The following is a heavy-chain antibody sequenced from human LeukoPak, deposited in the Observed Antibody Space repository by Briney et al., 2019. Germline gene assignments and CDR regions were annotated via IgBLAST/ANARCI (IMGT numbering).Heavy chain of an antibody. J-gene: IGHJ4*02. CDR1: GFTFSSYA. D-gene: IGHD5-12*01. CDR2: ISYDGRNK. CDR3: ARRSSGYDYFDIDY. V-gene: IGHV3-30*04. Sequence: GGSLRLSSAASGFTFSSYAMHWVRQAPGKGLEWVAVISYDGRNKYYADSVKGRFTISRDNSKNTLSLQMNSLRAEDTAVYYCARRSSGYDYFDIDYWGQGTLVTVSS.